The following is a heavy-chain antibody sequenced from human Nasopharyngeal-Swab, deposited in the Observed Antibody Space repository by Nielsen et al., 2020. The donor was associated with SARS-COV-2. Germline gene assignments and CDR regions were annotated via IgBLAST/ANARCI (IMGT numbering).Heavy chain of an antibody. CDR1: GGSINSYY. Sequence: SETLSLTCTVSGGSINSYYWTWIRQPPGKGLEWIGYIHYSGSANYNPSLKSRVIISLDTSKDQFSLKLRSVTAADTAVYYCARRRDDFDFWGQGTLVTVSS. J-gene: IGHJ4*02. CDR3: ARRRDDFDF. V-gene: IGHV4-59*01. CDR2: IHYSGSA.